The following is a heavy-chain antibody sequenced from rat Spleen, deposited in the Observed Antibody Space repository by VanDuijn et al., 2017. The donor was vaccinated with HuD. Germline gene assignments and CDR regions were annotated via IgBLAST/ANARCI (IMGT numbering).Heavy chain of an antibody. CDR2: ISPDGGST. V-gene: IGHV5-58*01. J-gene: IGHJ3*01. CDR3: ATSTYDWFVY. Sequence: EVQLVETGGGLVQPGRSLKLSCVASGFTFNNYWMFWIRQAPGEGLEWLSSISPDGGSTYYPDSMKGRFTISRDNAENTVYLQMDSLKSEDTATYYCATSTYDWFVYWGQGTLVTVSS. CDR1: GFTFNNYW. D-gene: IGHD2-1*01.